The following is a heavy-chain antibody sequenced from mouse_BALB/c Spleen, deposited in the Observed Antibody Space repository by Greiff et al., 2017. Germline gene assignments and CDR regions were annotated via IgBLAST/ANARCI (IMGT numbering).Heavy chain of an antibody. V-gene: IGHV1-84*02. CDR1: GYTFTDYY. D-gene: IGHD2-1*01. CDR2: IYPGSGNT. CDR3: ARDRGNYWFAY. Sequence: VVESGPELVKPGASVKISCKASGYTFTDYYINWVKQKPGQGLEWIGWIYPGSGNTKYNEKFKGKATLTVDTSSSTAYMQLSSLTSEDTAVYFCARDRGNYWFAYWGQGTLVTVSA. J-gene: IGHJ3*01.